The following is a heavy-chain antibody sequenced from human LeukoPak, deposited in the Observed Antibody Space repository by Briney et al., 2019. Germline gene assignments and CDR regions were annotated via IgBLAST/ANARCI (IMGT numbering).Heavy chain of an antibody. CDR2: ITGSGGST. Sequence: GGSLRLSCAASGFTFSSYAMTWVRQAPGKGLEWVSVITGSGGSTDYADSVKGRFTISRDNSKNTLYLQMNSLRAEDTAVYYCAKDHRTNGVCYMVYWGQGTLVTVSS. V-gene: IGHV3-23*01. CDR1: GFTFSSYA. D-gene: IGHD2-8*01. CDR3: AKDHRTNGVCYMVY. J-gene: IGHJ4*02.